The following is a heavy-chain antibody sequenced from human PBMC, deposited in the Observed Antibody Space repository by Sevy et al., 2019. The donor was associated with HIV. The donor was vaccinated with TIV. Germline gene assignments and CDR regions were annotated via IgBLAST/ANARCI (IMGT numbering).Heavy chain of an antibody. CDR3: AGGYCSSNSCGRGRGPDDAFDF. CDR2: ISSSSSYI. CDR1: GFTFSSYS. Sequence: GGSLRLSCAASGFTFSSYSMSWVRQAPGKGLEWVSSISSSSSYIYYADSVKGRFTISRDNAKNSLYLQMNSLRAEDTVVYYCAGGYCSSNSCGRGRGPDDAFDFWGQGTMVTVSS. V-gene: IGHV3-21*01. D-gene: IGHD2-2*01. J-gene: IGHJ3*01.